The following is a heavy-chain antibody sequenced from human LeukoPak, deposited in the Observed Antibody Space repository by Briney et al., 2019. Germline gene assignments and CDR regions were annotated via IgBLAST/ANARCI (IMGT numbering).Heavy chain of an antibody. D-gene: IGHD2-2*01. CDR1: GGSISSSNW. Sequence: SGTLSLTCAVSGGSISSSNWWSWVRQPPGKGLEWIGYIYHSGSTYYNPSLKSRVTISVDRSKNQFSLKLSSVTAADTAVYYCARAVRGCSSTSCLYGMDVWGQGTTVTVSS. CDR2: IYHSGST. V-gene: IGHV4-4*02. CDR3: ARAVRGCSSTSCLYGMDV. J-gene: IGHJ6*02.